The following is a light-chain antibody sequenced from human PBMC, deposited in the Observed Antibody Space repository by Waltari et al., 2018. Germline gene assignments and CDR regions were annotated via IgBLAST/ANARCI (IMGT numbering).Light chain of an antibody. CDR3: QQYYSSPRT. J-gene: IGKJ1*01. CDR1: QSLLYNSNNKNF. CDR2: WSS. Sequence: DIVMTQSPDSLAVSLGERASINCKSSQSLLYNSNNKNFLAWYQHKPGQPPKLLISWSSTRQSGVPDRFSCSGSGTNFTLTISSLQAEDVAVYSCQQYYSSPRTFGQGTRVEIK. V-gene: IGKV4-1*01.